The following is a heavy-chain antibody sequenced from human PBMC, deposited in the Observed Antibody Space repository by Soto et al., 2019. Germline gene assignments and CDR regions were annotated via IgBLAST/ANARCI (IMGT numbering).Heavy chain of an antibody. CDR2: IKEDATQK. V-gene: IGHV3-7*05. CDR3: TRDQF. Sequence: EGQLVQSGGGLVQPGGSLRLSCVGSGFTSRGFWMGWVRQAPGKGLEWVANIKEDATQKNYVDSVRGRFTISRDTATISLYLQMNSSRADDTAVYYCTRDQFWGQGTLVTVSS. J-gene: IGHJ4*02. CDR1: GFTSRGFW.